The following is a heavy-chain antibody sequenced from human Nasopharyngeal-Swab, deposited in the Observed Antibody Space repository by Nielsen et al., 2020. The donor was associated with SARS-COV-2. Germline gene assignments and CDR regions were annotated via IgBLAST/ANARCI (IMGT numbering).Heavy chain of an antibody. Sequence: LKISCAASGFTFSSYVMHGVQPATGKVLEWVSAIGTAGDTYYPGSVKGRFTISRENATHSLYLQMNSLRAGDTAVYYCARSFSYYCGCYYDWYFDLWGRGTLVTVSS. CDR1: GFTFSSYV. J-gene: IGHJ2*01. D-gene: IGHD3-22*01. V-gene: IGHV3-13*01. CDR2: IGTAGDT. CDR3: ARSFSYYCGCYYDWYFDL.